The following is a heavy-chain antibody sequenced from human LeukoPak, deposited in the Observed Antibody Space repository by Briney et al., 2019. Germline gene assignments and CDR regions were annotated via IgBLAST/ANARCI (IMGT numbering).Heavy chain of an antibody. CDR2: IYYSGST. J-gene: IGHJ4*02. Sequence: PSQTLSLTCTVSGGSISSGGYSWSWIRQPPGKGLEWIGYIYYSGSTYYNPSLKSRVTISVDTSKNQFSLKLSSVTAADTAVYYCATRYGSGSYSPDYWGQGTLVTVSS. CDR3: ATRYGSGSYSPDY. CDR1: GGSISSGGYS. D-gene: IGHD3-10*01. V-gene: IGHV4-30-2*03.